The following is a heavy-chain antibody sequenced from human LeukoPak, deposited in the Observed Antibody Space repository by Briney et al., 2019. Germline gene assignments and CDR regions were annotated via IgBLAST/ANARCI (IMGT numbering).Heavy chain of an antibody. V-gene: IGHV3-48*04. CDR2: ISSSSHSI. J-gene: IGHJ4*02. Sequence: GGSLRLSCAASGFAFSNYNMNWVRQAPGKGLEWVSYISSSSHSIYYADSVKGRFTISRDNAKNSLYLEMNSLRAEDMALYYCAKAGLRWMYYFDYWGQGTLVTVSS. CDR1: GFAFSNYN. CDR3: AKAGLRWMYYFDY. D-gene: IGHD5/OR15-5a*01.